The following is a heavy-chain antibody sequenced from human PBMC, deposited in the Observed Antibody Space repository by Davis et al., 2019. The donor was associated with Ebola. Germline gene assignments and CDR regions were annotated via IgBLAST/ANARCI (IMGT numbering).Heavy chain of an antibody. D-gene: IGHD1-26*01. Sequence: PSETLSLTCAVSGGSISSGGYSWSWIRQPPGKGPEWIGYIYHSGSTYYNPSLKSRVTISVDRSKNQFSLKLSSVTAADTAVYYCARELQPGRWFDPWGQGTLVTVSS. J-gene: IGHJ5*02. CDR3: ARELQPGRWFDP. V-gene: IGHV4-30-2*01. CDR2: IYHSGST. CDR1: GGSISSGGYS.